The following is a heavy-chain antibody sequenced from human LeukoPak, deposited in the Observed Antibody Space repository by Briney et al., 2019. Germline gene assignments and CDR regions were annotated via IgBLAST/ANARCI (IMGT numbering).Heavy chain of an antibody. CDR2: IHYSGRT. Sequence: PSETLSLTCTVSGGSIRNYYWSWIRQPPGKGLEWIGYIHYSGRTIHNPSLKSRLTISVDTSKNQFSLKVTSVTPADTAVYYCASGRDQLTYFQYWGQGTLATVSS. CDR3: ASGRDQLTYFQY. CDR1: GGSIRNYY. V-gene: IGHV4-59*01. D-gene: IGHD4/OR15-4a*01. J-gene: IGHJ1*01.